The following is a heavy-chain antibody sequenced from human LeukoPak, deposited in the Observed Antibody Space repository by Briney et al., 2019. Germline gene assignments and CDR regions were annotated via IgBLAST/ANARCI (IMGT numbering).Heavy chain of an antibody. CDR2: IIPILGIA. V-gene: IGHV1-69*04. J-gene: IGHJ4*02. D-gene: IGHD3-22*01. CDR3: ARGYYYYDSSGTYSRYFDY. CDR1: GGTFSSYA. Sequence: ASVKVSCKASGGTFSSYAISWVRQAPGQGLEWMGRIIPILGIANYAQKFQGRVTITADKSTSTAYMELSSLRSEDTAVYYCARGYYYYDSSGTYSRYFDYWGQGNLGTGSS.